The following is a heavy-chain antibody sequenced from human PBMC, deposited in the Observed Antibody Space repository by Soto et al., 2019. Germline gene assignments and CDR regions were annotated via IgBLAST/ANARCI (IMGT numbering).Heavy chain of an antibody. CDR2: ISSRSSSI. CDR3: AREWWYYFDY. J-gene: IGHJ4*02. Sequence: PGGSLRLSCAASGFDFSTYTMNWVRQAPGKGLEWVSYISSRSSSIHYADSVKGRFTISRDNAKNSLYLQMNDLRDEDTAVYYCAREWWYYFDYWGQGARVTVSS. CDR1: GFDFSTYT. V-gene: IGHV3-48*02. D-gene: IGHD2-15*01.